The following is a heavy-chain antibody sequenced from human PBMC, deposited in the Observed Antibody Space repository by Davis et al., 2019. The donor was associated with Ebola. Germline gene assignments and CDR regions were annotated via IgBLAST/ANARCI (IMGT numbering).Heavy chain of an antibody. D-gene: IGHD6-6*01. CDR3: ARVIAAPYWYFDL. V-gene: IGHV4-39*01. CDR2: IYYSGST. CDR1: GGSISSSSYY. Sequence: MPSETLSLTCTVSGGSISSSSYYWGWIRQPPGKGLEWIGSIYYSGSTYYNPSLKSRVTISVDTSKNQFSLKPSSVTAADTAVYYCARVIAAPYWYFDLWGRGTLVTVSS. J-gene: IGHJ2*01.